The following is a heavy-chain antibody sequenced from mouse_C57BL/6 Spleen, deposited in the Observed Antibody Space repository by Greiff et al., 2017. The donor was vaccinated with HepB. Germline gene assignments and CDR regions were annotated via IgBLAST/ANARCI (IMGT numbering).Heavy chain of an antibody. V-gene: IGHV1-15*01. Sequence: QVQLKQSGAELVRPGASVTLSCKASGYTFTDYEMHWVKQTPVHGLEWIGAIDPETGGTAYNQKFTGKAILTADKSSSTAYMELRSLTSEDSAVYYCTSRSYYGSSYWFAYWGQGTLVTVSA. CDR3: TSRSYYGSSYWFAY. D-gene: IGHD1-1*01. J-gene: IGHJ3*01. CDR2: IDPETGGT. CDR1: GYTFTDYE.